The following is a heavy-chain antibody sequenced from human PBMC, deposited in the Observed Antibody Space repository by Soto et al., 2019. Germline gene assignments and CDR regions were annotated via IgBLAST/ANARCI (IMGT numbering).Heavy chain of an antibody. CDR1: GGSISSYY. V-gene: IGHV4-59*01. CDR2: IYYSGST. CDR3: ARERGKEGDFDY. Sequence: QVQLQESGPGLVKPSETLSLTCTVSGGSISSYYWSWIRQPPGKGLERIGYIYYSGSTNYNPSLKSRLTITVDKSKNQVALRLSSVTAADTAVYYCARERGKEGDFDYWGQGTLVTVSS. J-gene: IGHJ4*02. D-gene: IGHD3-16*01.